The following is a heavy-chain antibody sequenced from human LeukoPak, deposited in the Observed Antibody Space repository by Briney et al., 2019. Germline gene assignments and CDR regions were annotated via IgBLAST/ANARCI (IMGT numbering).Heavy chain of an antibody. Sequence: PGGSLRLSCAASGFTFSDYYMSWIRQAPGKGLEWVSYISSSGSTIYYADSVKGRFTISRDNAKNSLYLQMNSLRAEDTAVYYCARVRSEQELRFLEWLSPYYFDYWGQGTLVTVSS. J-gene: IGHJ4*02. CDR3: ARVRSEQELRFLEWLSPYYFDY. V-gene: IGHV3-11*01. CDR2: ISSSGSTI. CDR1: GFTFSDYY. D-gene: IGHD3-3*01.